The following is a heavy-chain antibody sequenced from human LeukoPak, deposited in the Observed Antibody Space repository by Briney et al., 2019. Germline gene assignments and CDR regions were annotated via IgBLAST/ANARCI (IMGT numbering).Heavy chain of an antibody. CDR3: ARAYCYGSGRHPFDI. CDR2: IDWDDDK. Sequence: SGPTLVTPTQTLTLTCTFSGFSLSTSGMCVNWIRQPPGKALEWLARIDWDDDKYYSTSLRTRLTISKDTSKNRVVLTMASMDPVDTATYYCARAYCYGSGRHPFDIWGQGTMVTVSS. CDR1: GFSLSTSGMC. J-gene: IGHJ3*02. V-gene: IGHV2-70*11. D-gene: IGHD3-10*01.